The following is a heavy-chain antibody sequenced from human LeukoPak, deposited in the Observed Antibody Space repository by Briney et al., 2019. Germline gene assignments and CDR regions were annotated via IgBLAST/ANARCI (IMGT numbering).Heavy chain of an antibody. CDR1: GFTLSSYW. Sequence: GGSLRLSCESSGFTLSSYWMSWVRQDPGKGLEWVANINQDGSEQNYVDSVKGRFTISRDNAKNSLYLQMNSLRAEDTAVYFCARVYYDFWSGYYSDYWGQGTLVTVSS. CDR3: ARVYYDFWSGYYSDY. D-gene: IGHD3-3*01. CDR2: INQDGSEQ. V-gene: IGHV3-7*01. J-gene: IGHJ4*02.